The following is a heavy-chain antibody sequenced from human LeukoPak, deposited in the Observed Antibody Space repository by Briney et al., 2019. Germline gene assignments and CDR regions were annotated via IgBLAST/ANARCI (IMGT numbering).Heavy chain of an antibody. J-gene: IGHJ4*02. CDR3: AKLPLGPDYYDSSGRFNYFDY. CDR1: GFTFSSYA. Sequence: PGGSLRLSCAASGFTFSSYAMSWVRQAPGKGLEWVSAISGSGGSTYYADSVKGRFTISRDNSKNTLYLQMNSLRAEDTAVYYCAKLPLGPDYYDSSGRFNYFDYWGQGTLVTGSS. D-gene: IGHD3-22*01. CDR2: ISGSGGST. V-gene: IGHV3-23*01.